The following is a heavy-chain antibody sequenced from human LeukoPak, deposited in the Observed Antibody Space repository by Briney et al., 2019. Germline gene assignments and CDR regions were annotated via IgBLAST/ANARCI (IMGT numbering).Heavy chain of an antibody. J-gene: IGHJ4*02. CDR2: ITGSGTDT. CDR3: ANGGGGF. D-gene: IGHD3-16*01. CDR1: RFIFSSYV. Sequence: PGGSLRLSCAASRFIFSSYVMRWVRQARGKGLEWVSSITGSGTDTFYADSVRGRFTISRDNSKKTVYLQMNSLRVEDTAVYYCANGGGGFWGQGTLVTVSS. V-gene: IGHV3-23*01.